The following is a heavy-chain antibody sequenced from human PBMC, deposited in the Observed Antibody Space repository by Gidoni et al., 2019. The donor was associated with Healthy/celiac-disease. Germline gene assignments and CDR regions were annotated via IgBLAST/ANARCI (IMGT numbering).Heavy chain of an antibody. CDR1: GFSLSTSGMC. D-gene: IGHD3-22*01. J-gene: IGHJ4*02. Sequence: QVTLRESGPALVKPTQTLTLTCTFSGFSLSTSGMCVSWIRQPPGKALEWLARIDWDDDKYYSTSLKTRLTISKDTSKNQVVLTMTNMDPVDTATYYCARIPHYYDSSGYYYGHDYWGQGTLVTVSS. V-gene: IGHV2-70*15. CDR3: ARIPHYYDSSGYYYGHDY. CDR2: IDWDDDK.